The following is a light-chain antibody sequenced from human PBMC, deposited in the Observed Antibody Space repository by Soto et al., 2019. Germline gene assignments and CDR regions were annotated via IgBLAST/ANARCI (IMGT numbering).Light chain of an antibody. Sequence: IVMTQSPATLSASPGERATLSCRASQSVSSNLAWYQQKPGQAPRLLIYGASTRATGIPARISGSGSGTEFTLTITSLQSEDFAVYYCQQYNKWRTFGQGTKV. CDR1: QSVSSN. CDR3: QQYNKWRT. V-gene: IGKV3-15*01. CDR2: GAS. J-gene: IGKJ1*01.